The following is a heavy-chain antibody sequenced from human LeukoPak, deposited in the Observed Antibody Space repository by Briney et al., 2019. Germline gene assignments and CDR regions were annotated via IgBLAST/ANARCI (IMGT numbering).Heavy chain of an antibody. CDR2: IYYSGST. V-gene: IGHV4-39*01. CDR1: GGSISSSSYY. CDR3: ARLNYCSGGSCYPTSDYYYYYGMDV. J-gene: IGHJ6*02. Sequence: KPSETLSLTCTVSGGSISSSSYYWGWLRQPPGEGLEWIGSIYYSGSTYYNPSLKSRVTISVDTSKNQFPLKLSSVTAADTAVYYCARLNYCSGGSCYPTSDYYYYYGMDVWGQGTTVTVSS. D-gene: IGHD2-15*01.